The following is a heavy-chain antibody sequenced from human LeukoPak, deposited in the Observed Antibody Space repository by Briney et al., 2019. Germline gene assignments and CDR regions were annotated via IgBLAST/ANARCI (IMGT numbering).Heavy chain of an antibody. CDR3: AKARRYGGKSFDY. CDR2: IYYSGST. D-gene: IGHD4-23*01. Sequence: PSETLSLTCTVSGGSISSYYWSWLRQPPGKGLDWIGYIYYSGSTNYNPSLKSRVTISVDTSKNQFSLKLSSVTAADTAVYYCAKARRYGGKSFDYWGQGTLVTVSS. J-gene: IGHJ4*02. CDR1: GGSISSYY. V-gene: IGHV4-59*01.